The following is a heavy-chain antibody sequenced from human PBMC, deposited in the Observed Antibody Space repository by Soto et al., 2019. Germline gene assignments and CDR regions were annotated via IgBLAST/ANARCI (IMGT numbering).Heavy chain of an antibody. CDR1: GGSISSGGYY. CDR2: IYYSGST. J-gene: IGHJ1*01. D-gene: IGHD6-19*01. CDR3: ARGGIAVAGTSAEYFQH. V-gene: IGHV4-31*03. Sequence: SETLSLTCTVSGGSISSGGYYWSWIRQHPGKGLEWIGYIYYSGSTYYNPSLKSRVTISVDTSKNQFSLKLSSVTAADAAVYCCARGGIAVAGTSAEYFQHWGEGTLVTVSS.